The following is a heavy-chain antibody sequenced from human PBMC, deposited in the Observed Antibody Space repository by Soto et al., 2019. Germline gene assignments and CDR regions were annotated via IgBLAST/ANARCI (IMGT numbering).Heavy chain of an antibody. J-gene: IGHJ3*02. CDR1: GFTFSSYE. CDR2: ISSSGSTI. V-gene: IGHV3-48*03. Sequence: GGSLRLSWAASGFTFSSYEMNWVRQAPGKGQEWVSYISSSGSTIYYADSVKSRFTITRDTAKNSLYLQMNSLRAEDTAVYYCAREAAFDIWGQGTMVTVSS. CDR3: AREAAFDI.